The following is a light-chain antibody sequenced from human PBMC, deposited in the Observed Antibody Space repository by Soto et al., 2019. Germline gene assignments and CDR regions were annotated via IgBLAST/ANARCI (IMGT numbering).Light chain of an antibody. Sequence: QSALTQPASVSGSPGQSITISCTGTSSDVGGYNYVSWYQQHPGKAPKLMIYDVSNRPSGVSNRFSGSKPGNTASLTISGLQAEDEADYYCSSYTSSSTPCVFGTGTKVTVL. J-gene: IGLJ1*01. CDR3: SSYTSSSTPCV. CDR1: SSDVGGYNY. V-gene: IGLV2-14*01. CDR2: DVS.